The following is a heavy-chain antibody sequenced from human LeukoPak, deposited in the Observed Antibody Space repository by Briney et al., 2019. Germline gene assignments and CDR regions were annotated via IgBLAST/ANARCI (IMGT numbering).Heavy chain of an antibody. V-gene: IGHV4-39*01. CDR2: IYYIGRT. J-gene: IGHJ4*02. CDR1: GASISSSNYY. D-gene: IGHD5-24*01. Sequence: SETLSLTCTVSGASISSSNYYWVWIRQPPGKGLEWIGSIYYIGRTYYNPSLESPVTISVDTSKNQFSLKLSSVTAADTAVYYCARAPRGMATIGYWGQGTLVTVSS. CDR3: ARAPRGMATIGY.